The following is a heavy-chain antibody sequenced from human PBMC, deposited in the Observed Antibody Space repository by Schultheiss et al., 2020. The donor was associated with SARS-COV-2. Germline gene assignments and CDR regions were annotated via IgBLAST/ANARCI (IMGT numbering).Heavy chain of an antibody. D-gene: IGHD1-14*01. Sequence: GGSLRLSCAASGFTFSNYAMTWVRQAPGKGLEWVAVISYDGSNKYYADSVKGRFTISKDNSKNTLYLQMNSLRAEDAAVYYCARDQGRINYFDYWGQGTLVTVSS. J-gene: IGHJ4*02. V-gene: IGHV3-30*03. CDR3: ARDQGRINYFDY. CDR2: ISYDGSNK. CDR1: GFTFSNYA.